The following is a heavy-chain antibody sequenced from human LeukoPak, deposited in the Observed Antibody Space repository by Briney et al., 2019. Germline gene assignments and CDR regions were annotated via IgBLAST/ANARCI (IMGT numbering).Heavy chain of an antibody. J-gene: IGHJ4*02. CDR2: IYYSGST. V-gene: IGHV4-39*06. CDR1: GGSISSSSYY. Sequence: SETLSLTCTVSGGSISSSSYYWGWIRQPPGKGLEWIGSIYYSGSTYYNPSLASRVTISLGTPQNQFHLRLQSVTAADTAVYYCARLSGGGGNLLDSWGQGALLTVSS. D-gene: IGHD4-23*01. CDR3: ARLSGGGGNLLDS.